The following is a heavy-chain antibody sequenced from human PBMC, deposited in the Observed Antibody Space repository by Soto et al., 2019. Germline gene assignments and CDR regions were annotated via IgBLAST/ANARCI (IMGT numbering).Heavy chain of an antibody. CDR3: TTGFTRLAAFDI. Sequence: PGGSLRLSCAASGFTFSNYGMSWVRQAPGKGLEWVSSIRHNGGSTYYADSVKGRFIISRDTSKNTLYLQMNSLKTEDTAVYYCTTGFTRLAAFDIWGQGTXVTVSS. J-gene: IGHJ3*02. CDR2: IRHNGGST. CDR1: GFTFSNYG. V-gene: IGHV3-23*01. D-gene: IGHD6-6*01.